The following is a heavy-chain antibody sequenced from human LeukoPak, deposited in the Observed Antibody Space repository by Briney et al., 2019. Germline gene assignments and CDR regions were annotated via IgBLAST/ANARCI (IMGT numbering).Heavy chain of an antibody. CDR3: VRDAWGRLLDF. J-gene: IGHJ4*02. CDR2: FSSGADARA. D-gene: IGHD6-25*01. Sequence: PGGSLTLSCIASGFTFNNHAMSWLRQAPGKGLEWVSGFSSGADARAHYADSVKGPFSIARDNSKNTLHLQLNSLRAEDSAIYYCVRDAWGRLLDFWGQGTLVTVSS. CDR1: GFTFNNHA. V-gene: IGHV3-23*01.